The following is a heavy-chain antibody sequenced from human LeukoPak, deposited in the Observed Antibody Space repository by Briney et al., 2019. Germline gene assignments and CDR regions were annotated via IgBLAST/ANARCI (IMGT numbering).Heavy chain of an antibody. CDR3: AKDLPDYGDSRLFDY. J-gene: IGHJ4*02. CDR1: GFTFSSYA. CDR2: ISGSGGST. Sequence: PGGSLRLSCAASGFTFSSYAMSWVRQAPGKGLEWVSAISGSGGSTYYADSVKGRFTISRDNSKNTLYLQMNTLRAEDTAVYYCAKDLPDYGDSRLFDYWGQGTLVTVSS. V-gene: IGHV3-23*01. D-gene: IGHD4-17*01.